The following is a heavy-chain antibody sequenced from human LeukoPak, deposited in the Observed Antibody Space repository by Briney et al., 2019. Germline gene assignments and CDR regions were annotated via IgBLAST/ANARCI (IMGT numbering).Heavy chain of an antibody. CDR3: AKNRDGYSQYYYYFMDV. CDR1: GFTFSYYA. J-gene: IGHJ6*03. D-gene: IGHD5-24*01. V-gene: IGHV3-23*01. CDR2: ISESGDNT. Sequence: GGSLRLSCAASGFTFSYYAMSWVRQAPGKGLEWVSSISESGDNTYYAGSVKGRFTISRDNSKNTLYLQMNSLRAEDTAVYYCAKNRDGYSQYYYYFMDVWGKGTTVTVSS.